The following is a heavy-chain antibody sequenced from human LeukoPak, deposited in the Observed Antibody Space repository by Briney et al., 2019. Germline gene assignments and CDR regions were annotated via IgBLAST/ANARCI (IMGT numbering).Heavy chain of an antibody. CDR3: ATEVEMATMNSPFDY. V-gene: IGHV4-34*01. J-gene: IGHJ4*02. CDR1: GGSFSGYY. D-gene: IGHD5-24*01. Sequence: SETLSLTCAVYGGSFSGYYWSWIRQPPGKGLEWIGEINHSGSTNYNPSLKSRVTISVDTSKNQFSLKLSSVTAADTAVYYCATEVEMATMNSPFDYWGQGTLVTVSS. CDR2: INHSGST.